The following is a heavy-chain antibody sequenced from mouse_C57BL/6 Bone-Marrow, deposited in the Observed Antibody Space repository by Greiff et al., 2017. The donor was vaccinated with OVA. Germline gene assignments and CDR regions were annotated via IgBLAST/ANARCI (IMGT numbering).Heavy chain of an antibody. CDR1: GYTFTSYW. CDR2: IDPSDSYT. D-gene: IGHD2-1*01. V-gene: IGHV1-50*01. Sequence: QVQLQQPGAELVKPGASVKLSCKASGYTFTSYWMQWVKQRPGQGLEWIGEIDPSDSYTNYNQKFKGKATLTVDTSSSTAYMQLSSLTSEDSAVYYCASIYYGNAMDYWGQGTSVTVSS. J-gene: IGHJ4*01. CDR3: ASIYYGNAMDY.